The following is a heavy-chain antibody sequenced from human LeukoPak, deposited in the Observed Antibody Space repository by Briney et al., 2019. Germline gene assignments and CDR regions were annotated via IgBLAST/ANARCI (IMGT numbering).Heavy chain of an antibody. CDR2: IYYSGST. Sequence: SETLSLTCTVSGGSISCYYWSWIRQPPGKGLEWIGYIYYSGSTNYNPSLKSRVTISVDTSKNQFSLKLSSVTAADTAVYYCARGCSGGSCYSRYNWFDPWGQGTLVTVSS. CDR1: GGSISCYY. D-gene: IGHD2-15*01. CDR3: ARGCSGGSCYSRYNWFDP. V-gene: IGHV4-59*01. J-gene: IGHJ5*02.